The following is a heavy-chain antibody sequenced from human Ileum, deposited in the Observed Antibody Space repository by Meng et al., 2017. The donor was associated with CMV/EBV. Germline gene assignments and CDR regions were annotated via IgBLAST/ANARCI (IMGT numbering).Heavy chain of an antibody. CDR3: ARPPYYYESSGYYY. Sequence: ESLKISCQGSGYSFTSYWIGWVRQMPGKGLEWMGIIYPGDSDTRYSPSFQGQVTISADKSTSTAYLQWSRLKATDTAMYYCARPPYYYESSGYYYWGQGTLVTVSS. V-gene: IGHV5-51*01. D-gene: IGHD3-22*01. CDR2: IYPGDSDT. J-gene: IGHJ4*02. CDR1: GYSFTSYW.